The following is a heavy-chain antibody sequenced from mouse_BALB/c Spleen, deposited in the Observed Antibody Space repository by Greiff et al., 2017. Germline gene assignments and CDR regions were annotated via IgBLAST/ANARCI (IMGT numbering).Heavy chain of an antibody. CDR2: ISSGGSYT. D-gene: IGHD1-2*01. Sequence: EVQGVESGGGLVKPGGSLKLSCAASGFTFSSYAMSWVRQSPEKRLEWVAEISSGGSYTYYPDTVTGRFTISRDNAKNTLYLEMSSLKSEDTAMYFCARDITTATSPFSYGGKGSLVTVSA. CDR1: GFTFSSYA. V-gene: IGHV5-9-4*01. J-gene: IGHJ3*01. CDR3: ARDITTATSPFSY.